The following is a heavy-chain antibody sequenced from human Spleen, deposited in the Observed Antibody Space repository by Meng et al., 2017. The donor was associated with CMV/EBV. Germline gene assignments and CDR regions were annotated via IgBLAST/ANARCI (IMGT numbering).Heavy chain of an antibody. CDR3: ARGGMTFLYGGNSNYFDP. D-gene: IGHD4-17*01. CDR1: GGSLSGFY. J-gene: IGHJ5*02. CDR2: VKHDGSI. V-gene: IGHV4-34*01. Sequence: SETLSLTCAVSGGSLSGFYWSWIRQPPGRGLEWIGEVKHDGSINYNPSLKSRVTISLDTSKNQLSLKINSVTAADTAVYYCARGGMTFLYGGNSNYFDPWGQGTLVTVSS.